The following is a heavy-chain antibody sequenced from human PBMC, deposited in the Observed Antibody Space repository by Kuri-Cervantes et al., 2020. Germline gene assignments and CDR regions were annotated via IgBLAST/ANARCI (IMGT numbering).Heavy chain of an antibody. V-gene: IGHV3-30*07. CDR3: ARTSAAADYYYYYYGMDV. J-gene: IGHJ6*02. Sequence: GGSLRLSCAASGFTFSSYAMHWVRQAPGKGLEWVAVISYDGSNKYYADSVKGRFTISRDNSKNTLYLQMNSLRAEDTAVYYCARTSAAADYYYYYYGMDVWGQGTTVTDSS. D-gene: IGHD6-13*01. CDR2: ISYDGSNK. CDR1: GFTFSSYA.